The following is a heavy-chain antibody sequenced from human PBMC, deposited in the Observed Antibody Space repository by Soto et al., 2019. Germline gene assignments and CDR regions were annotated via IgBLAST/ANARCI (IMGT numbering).Heavy chain of an antibody. D-gene: IGHD3-10*01. J-gene: IGHJ4*02. CDR3: AKTSGESYPGSRLFDY. CDR1: GFTFSNYA. CDR2: ITNTGGDT. V-gene: IGHV3-23*01. Sequence: HPGGSLRLSCAASGFTFSNYAMTWVRQAPGKGLEWVSVITNTGGDTLYADSVKGRFTISRDNSKNTLYLQMNGLRAEDAAVYYCAKTSGESYPGSRLFDYWGQGTRVTVSS.